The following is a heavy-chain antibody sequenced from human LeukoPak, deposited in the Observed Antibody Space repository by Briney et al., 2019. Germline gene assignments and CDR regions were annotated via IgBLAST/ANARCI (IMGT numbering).Heavy chain of an antibody. D-gene: IGHD1-7*01. V-gene: IGHV4-4*07. CDR3: ARDSGTTGEVKFDP. Sequence: PSETLSLTCTVSGASISSYYWSWIRQPAGKALEWIGRIYVTGSTTYNPSLESRVTMSLDTSKNHFSLKLRPVTAADTAVYYCARDSGTTGEVKFDPWGQGTLATVSS. J-gene: IGHJ5*02. CDR2: IYVTGST. CDR1: GASISSYY.